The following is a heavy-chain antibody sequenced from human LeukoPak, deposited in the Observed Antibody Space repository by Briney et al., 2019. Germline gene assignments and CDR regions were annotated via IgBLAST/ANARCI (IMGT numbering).Heavy chain of an antibody. CDR3: AIQSTAMVTGVFDY. D-gene: IGHD5-18*01. CDR1: GYSISSSYY. J-gene: IGHJ4*02. Sequence: SETLSLTCTVSGYSISSSYYWGWIRQPPGKGLEWIGSIYYSGSTYYNPSLKSRVTISVDTSKNQFSLKLSSVTAADTAVYYCAIQSTAMVTGVFDYWGQGTLVTVSS. CDR2: IYYSGST. V-gene: IGHV4-38-2*02.